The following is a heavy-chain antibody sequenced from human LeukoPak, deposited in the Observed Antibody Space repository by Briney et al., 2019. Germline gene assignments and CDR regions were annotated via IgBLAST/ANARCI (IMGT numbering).Heavy chain of an antibody. V-gene: IGHV3-23*01. D-gene: IGHD6-19*01. CDR1: GFTFTNYV. CDR3: ARRGGSRGWGAFDI. J-gene: IGHJ3*02. Sequence: PGGSLRLSCAAPGFTFTNYVMNWVRQAPGKGLEWISSITGIADKTYDADSVKGRFTISRDNSKNTLSLQMNSLRVEDTAIYYCARRGGSRGWGAFDIWGQGTIVTVSS. CDR2: ITGIADKT.